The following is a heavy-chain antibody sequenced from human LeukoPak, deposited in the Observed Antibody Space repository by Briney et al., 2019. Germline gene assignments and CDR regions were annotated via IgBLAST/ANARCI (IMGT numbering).Heavy chain of an antibody. CDR1: GFTFTNYA. V-gene: IGHV3-23*01. CDR3: AKDYYYDSSGYDY. J-gene: IGHJ4*02. CDR2: ISGSGSST. Sequence: GGSLRLSCAASGFTFTNYAMSWVRQAPGKGLEWVSDISGSGSSTYYAGSVKGRFSISRDNSKNTAYLQMNSLRAEDTAVYYCAKDYYYDSSGYDYWGQGTLVTVSS. D-gene: IGHD3-22*01.